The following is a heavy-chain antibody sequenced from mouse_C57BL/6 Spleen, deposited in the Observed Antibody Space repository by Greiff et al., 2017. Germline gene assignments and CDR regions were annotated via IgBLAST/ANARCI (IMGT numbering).Heavy chain of an antibody. CDR1: GYTFTDYD. CDR2: INPNNGGT. D-gene: IGHD1-1*01. Sequence: EVQLQQSGAALVKPGASVKIPCKASGYTFTDYDMNWVIQIHGKSLEWIGDINPNNGGTNYNQQFKGKATLTVDKSSSTAYMKLRSQTSEDTAVDYCATHCSSPDYAMDYWGQGTSLTVSS. V-gene: IGHV1-18*01. CDR3: ATHCSSPDYAMDY. J-gene: IGHJ4*01.